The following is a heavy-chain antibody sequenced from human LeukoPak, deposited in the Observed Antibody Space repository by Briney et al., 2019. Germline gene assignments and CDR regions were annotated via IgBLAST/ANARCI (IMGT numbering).Heavy chain of an antibody. CDR2: LNPNTGDT. CDR3: ARDPDSGPDL. V-gene: IGHV1-2*02. D-gene: IGHD2-15*01. CDR1: GYNFAHYH. Sequence: GASVKVSCKASGYNFAHYHTHWVRQAPGQGLDWMGSLNPNTGDTLLAPKFQGRVTMTRDTSITVGYMELGNLTFDDTGVYYCARDPDSGPDLRGQGTQVTVAS. J-gene: IGHJ4*02.